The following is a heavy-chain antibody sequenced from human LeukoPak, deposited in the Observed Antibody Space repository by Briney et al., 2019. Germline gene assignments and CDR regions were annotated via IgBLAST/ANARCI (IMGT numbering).Heavy chain of an antibody. Sequence: QSGRSLRLSCSASGFNFDDYAMHWVRQAPGKGLEWVSGISWNSGSIGYADSAKGRFTISRDNAKNSLYLQMNSLRAEDTAVYYCARVYSSSLPSFYFDYWGQGTLVTVSS. CDR1: GFNFDDYA. V-gene: IGHV3-9*01. CDR3: ARVYSSSLPSFYFDY. J-gene: IGHJ4*02. CDR2: ISWNSGSI. D-gene: IGHD6-13*01.